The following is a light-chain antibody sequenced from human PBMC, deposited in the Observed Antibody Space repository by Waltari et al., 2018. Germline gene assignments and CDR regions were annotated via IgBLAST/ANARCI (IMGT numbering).Light chain of an antibody. V-gene: IGKV3-11*01. J-gene: IGKJ4*01. Sequence: IVLTQSPATLSLSPGERASRSCRASQGVSRDLAWYQQKPCQAPRVLIFDAFIRATGTPARFSGSGSGTDFTLTISSLEPEDFAVYYCQQRRDWPLTFGGGTKVEIK. CDR3: QQRRDWPLT. CDR2: DAF. CDR1: QGVSRD.